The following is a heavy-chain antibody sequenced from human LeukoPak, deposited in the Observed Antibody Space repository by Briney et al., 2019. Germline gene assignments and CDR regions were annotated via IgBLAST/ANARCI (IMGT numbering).Heavy chain of an antibody. CDR2: IIARDDST. J-gene: IGHJ4*02. CDR3: AKGGDYDILTGYYDPDY. D-gene: IGHD3-9*01. Sequence: GRSLRLSCAASGFTVTNYAIYWARQAPGEGLEWVSSIIARDDSTYYADSVKGRFTISRDTSKNTLFLQMNSLRAEDTAVYYCAKGGDYDILTGYYDPDYWGQGTLVTVSS. V-gene: IGHV3-23*01. CDR1: GFTVTNYA.